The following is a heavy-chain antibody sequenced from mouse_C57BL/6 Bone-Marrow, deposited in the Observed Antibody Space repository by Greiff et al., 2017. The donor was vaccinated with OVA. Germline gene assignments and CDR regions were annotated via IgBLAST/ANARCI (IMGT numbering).Heavy chain of an antibody. J-gene: IGHJ3*01. CDR3: ASPYYSNSLIAY. CDR1: GFSLTSYG. Sequence: QVQLQQSGPGLVQPSQSLSITCTVSGFSLTSYGVHWVRQSPGKGLEWLGVIWSGGSTDYNAAFISRLSISKDNSKSQVFFKMNSLQADDTAIYYCASPYYSNSLIAYWGQGTLVTVSA. D-gene: IGHD2-5*01. CDR2: IWSGGST. V-gene: IGHV2-2*01.